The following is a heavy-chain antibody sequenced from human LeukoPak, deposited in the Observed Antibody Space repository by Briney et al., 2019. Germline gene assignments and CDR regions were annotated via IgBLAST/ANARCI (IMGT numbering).Heavy chain of an antibody. Sequence: SETLSLTCSVSGGSITSYYWSWIRQPPGKGLEWIGYISYSGSTNYNPSLKSRVSISIDTSKNQFSLKLSSVTAADTAVYYCARADLGLPAFDIWGQGTMVTVSS. CDR2: ISYSGST. CDR1: GGSITSYY. J-gene: IGHJ3*02. D-gene: IGHD2/OR15-2a*01. CDR3: ARADLGLPAFDI. V-gene: IGHV4-59*01.